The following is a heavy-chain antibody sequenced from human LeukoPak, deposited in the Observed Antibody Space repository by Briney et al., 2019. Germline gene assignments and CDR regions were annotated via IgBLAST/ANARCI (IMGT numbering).Heavy chain of an antibody. V-gene: IGHV3-7*01. D-gene: IGHD3-16*01. CDR3: ASDGGPFDH. J-gene: IGHJ5*02. CDR2: IKQHGTEK. CDR1: GIMFSGYW. Sequence: GGSLRLSCTASGIMFSGYWMSWVRQAPGKGLEWVANIKQHGTEKYYVDSVKGRFTISRDDAKKSVYLQMNSLRAEDTAVYYCASDGGPFDHWGQGTLVTVSS.